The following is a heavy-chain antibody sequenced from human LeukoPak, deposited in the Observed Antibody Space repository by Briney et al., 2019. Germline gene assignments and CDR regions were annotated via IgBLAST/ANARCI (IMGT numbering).Heavy chain of an antibody. D-gene: IGHD2-2*02. CDR3: ARGGFGCSSTSCYTRFSNPYDY. Sequence: SETLSLTCAVYGGSFSGYYWSWIRQPPGKGLEWIGEINHSGSTNYNPSLKSRVTISVDTSKNQFSLKLSSVTAADTAVYYCARGGFGCSSTSCYTRFSNPYDYWGQGTLVTVSS. J-gene: IGHJ4*02. CDR1: GGSFSGYY. V-gene: IGHV4-34*01. CDR2: INHSGST.